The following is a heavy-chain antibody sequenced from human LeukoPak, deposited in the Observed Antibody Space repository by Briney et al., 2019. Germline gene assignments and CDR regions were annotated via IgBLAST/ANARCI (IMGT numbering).Heavy chain of an antibody. V-gene: IGHV1-46*01. CDR1: GYTFTIYY. J-gene: IGHJ4*02. CDR3: AREIAYDSSGYYGEWGLDY. CDR2: INPSGGRT. Sequence: ASVKVSCKASGYTFTIYYMHWARQAPGQGLEWMGIINPSGGRTSYAQKFQGRVTMTRDTSTSTVYMELSSLRSEDTAVYYCAREIAYDSSGYYGEWGLDYWGQGTLVTVSS. D-gene: IGHD3-22*01.